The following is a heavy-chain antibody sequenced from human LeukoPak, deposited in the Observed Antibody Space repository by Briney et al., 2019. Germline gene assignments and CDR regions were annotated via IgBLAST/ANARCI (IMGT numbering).Heavy chain of an antibody. Sequence: GASVKVSCKASGYTFTGYYMHWVRQAPGQGLEWMGRINPNSGGTNYAQKFQGRVTMTRDTSISTAHMELSRLRSDDTAVYYCARDWYSSGWYYFDYWGQGTLVTVSS. V-gene: IGHV1-2*06. D-gene: IGHD6-19*01. J-gene: IGHJ4*02. CDR1: GYTFTGYY. CDR2: INPNSGGT. CDR3: ARDWYSSGWYYFDY.